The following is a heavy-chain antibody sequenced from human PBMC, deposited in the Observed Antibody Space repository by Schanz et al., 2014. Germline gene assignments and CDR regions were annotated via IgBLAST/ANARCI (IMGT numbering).Heavy chain of an antibody. V-gene: IGHV3-74*01. D-gene: IGHD3-10*01. Sequence: EVQLVESGGGLVQPGGSLRLSCAASGFTFSSYWMHWVRQVPGKGLVWVSRIKSDGSSTSYADSVRGRFTISSDSSKNTLYLQMSSLRADDTAVYYCARIGGSVFDYWAQGTLVTVSS. CDR2: IKSDGSST. CDR1: GFTFSSYW. J-gene: IGHJ4*02. CDR3: ARIGGSVFDY.